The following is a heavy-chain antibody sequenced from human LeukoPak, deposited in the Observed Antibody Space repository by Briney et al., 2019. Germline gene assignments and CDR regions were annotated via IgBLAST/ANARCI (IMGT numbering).Heavy chain of an antibody. CDR1: GYTFTGYY. CDR3: ARDRGSYFSDAFDI. J-gene: IGHJ3*02. CDR2: INPSSDST. D-gene: IGHD1-26*01. Sequence: ASVKVSCMASGYTFTGYYMHWVRQAPGQGLEGMGWINPSSDSTSYAQRFQGMVTMTRDTSIGTAYMELSGLRSDDTAVYYCARDRGSYFSDAFDIWGQGTMVTVSS. V-gene: IGHV1-2*02.